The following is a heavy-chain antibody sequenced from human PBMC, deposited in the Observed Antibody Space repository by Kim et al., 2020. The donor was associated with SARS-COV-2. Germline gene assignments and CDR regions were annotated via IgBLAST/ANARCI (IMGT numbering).Heavy chain of an antibody. V-gene: IGHV1-2*02. CDR3: ASTDYDILTGYADY. Sequence: AQKFQGRVTMTRDTSISTAYMELSRLRSDDTAVYYCASTDYDILTGYADYWGQGTLVTVSS. D-gene: IGHD3-9*01. J-gene: IGHJ4*02.